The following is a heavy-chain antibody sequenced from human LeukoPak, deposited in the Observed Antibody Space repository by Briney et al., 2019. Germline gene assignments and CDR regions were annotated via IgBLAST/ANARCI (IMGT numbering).Heavy chain of an antibody. Sequence: GGSLRLSCAASGFTFSSYGMHWVRQAPGKGLEWVAFIRYDGSNKYYADSVKGRFTISRDNSKNTLYLQMNSLRAEDTAVYYCATLNKYPYYYYYMDVWSKGTTVTVSS. D-gene: IGHD1/OR15-1a*01. CDR2: IRYDGSNK. V-gene: IGHV3-30*02. CDR3: ATLNKYPYYYYYMDV. CDR1: GFTFSSYG. J-gene: IGHJ6*03.